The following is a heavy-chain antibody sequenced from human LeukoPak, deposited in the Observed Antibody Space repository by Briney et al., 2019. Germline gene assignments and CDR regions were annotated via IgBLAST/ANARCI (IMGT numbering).Heavy chain of an antibody. CDR2: INHSGST. J-gene: IGHJ4*02. Sequence: PSETLSLTCAVYGGSFSGYYWSWIRQPPRKGLEWIGEINHSGSTNYNPSLKSRVTISVDTSKNQFSLKLSSVTAADTAVYYCASLTYYYGSGSYYPRRYYFDYWGQGILVTVSS. V-gene: IGHV4-34*01. CDR1: GGSFSGYY. D-gene: IGHD3-10*01. CDR3: ASLTYYYGSGSYYPRRYYFDY.